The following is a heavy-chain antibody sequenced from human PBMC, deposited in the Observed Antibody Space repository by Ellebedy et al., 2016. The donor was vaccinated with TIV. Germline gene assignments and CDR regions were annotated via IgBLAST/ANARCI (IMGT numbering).Heavy chain of an antibody. CDR2: INAGGGST. V-gene: IGHV1-46*02. D-gene: IGHD5/OR15-5a*01. CDR1: GYTFNTYY. Sequence: ASVKVSXKASGYTFNTYYMHWVRQAPGQGLEWMGIINAGGGSTTYAQKFLGRLTMTRDTSTSTVYMELSSLTFEDTAVYYCARDKIGDVYPIRDNWGQGTLVTVSS. CDR3: ARDKIGDVYPIRDN. J-gene: IGHJ4*02.